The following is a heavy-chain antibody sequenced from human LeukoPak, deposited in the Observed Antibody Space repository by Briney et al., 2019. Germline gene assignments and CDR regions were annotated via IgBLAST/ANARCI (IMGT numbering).Heavy chain of an antibody. Sequence: GASVKVSCKASGYTFTSYYMHWVRQAPGQGLEWMGIINPSGSSTSYAQKFQGRVTMTRDTSTSTVYMELSSLRSEDTAVYYCAREVGVVRGVVEYYYGMDVWGQGTTVTVSS. J-gene: IGHJ6*02. D-gene: IGHD3-10*01. V-gene: IGHV1-46*01. CDR3: AREVGVVRGVVEYYYGMDV. CDR2: INPSGSST. CDR1: GYTFTSYY.